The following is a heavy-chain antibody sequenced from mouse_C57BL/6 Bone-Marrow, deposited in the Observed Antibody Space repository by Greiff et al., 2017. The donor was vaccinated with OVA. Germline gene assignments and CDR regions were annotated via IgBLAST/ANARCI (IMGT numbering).Heavy chain of an antibody. V-gene: IGHV3-6*01. CDR1: GYSITSGYY. Sequence: EVKLMESGPGLVKPSQSLSLTCSVTGYSITSGYYWNWIRQFPGNKLEWMGYISYDGSNNYNPSLKNRISITRDTSKNQFFLKLNSVTTEDTATYYCARERVYYGSSGYFDVWGTGTTVTVSS. J-gene: IGHJ1*03. CDR2: ISYDGSN. D-gene: IGHD1-1*01. CDR3: ARERVYYGSSGYFDV.